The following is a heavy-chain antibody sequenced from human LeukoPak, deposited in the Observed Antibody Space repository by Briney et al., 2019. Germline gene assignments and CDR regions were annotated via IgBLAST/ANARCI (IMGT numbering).Heavy chain of an antibody. CDR3: AKRYCRGGSCTHYYYHGMDV. D-gene: IGHD2-15*01. Sequence: PGGSLRLSCAASGFTFSSYAMSWVRQAPGEGLEWVSAISGSGGSTYYADSVRGRFTISRDNSKSTLYLQMNSLRVEDTAVYYCAKRYCRGGSCTHYYYHGMDVWGQGTTVTVSS. CDR1: GFTFSSYA. CDR2: ISGSGGST. J-gene: IGHJ6*02. V-gene: IGHV3-23*01.